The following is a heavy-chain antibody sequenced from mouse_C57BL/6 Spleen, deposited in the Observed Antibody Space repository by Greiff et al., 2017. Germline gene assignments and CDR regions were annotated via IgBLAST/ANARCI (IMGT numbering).Heavy chain of an antibody. CDR3: TRTGTNY. CDR1: GYTFTDYE. Sequence: VQRVESGAELVRPGASVTLSCKASGYTFTDYEMHWVKQTPVHGLEWIGAIDPETGGTAYNQKFKGKAILTADKSSSTAYMELRSLTSEDSAVYYCTRTGTNYWGQGTSVTVSS. D-gene: IGHD3-3*01. CDR2: IDPETGGT. J-gene: IGHJ4*01. V-gene: IGHV1-15*01.